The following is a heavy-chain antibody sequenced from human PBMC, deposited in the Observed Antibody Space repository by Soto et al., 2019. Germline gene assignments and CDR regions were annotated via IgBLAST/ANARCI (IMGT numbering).Heavy chain of an antibody. CDR2: ISYDGTNK. V-gene: IGHV3-30-3*01. D-gene: IGHD7-27*01. CDR1: GFSFSISP. J-gene: IGHJ4*02. CDR3: ARDPKTSGGQHWAFNYFDS. Sequence: RRLSCAASGFSFSISPMHWVRQAPGKGPEWVALISYDGTNKFYADSVKGRFTISRDNSKSTLYLQVDSLRPEDAAVYYCARDPKTSGGQHWAFNYFDSWGQGTLVTVSS.